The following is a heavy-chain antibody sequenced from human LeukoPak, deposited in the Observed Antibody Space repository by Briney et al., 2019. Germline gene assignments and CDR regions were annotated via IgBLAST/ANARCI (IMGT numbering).Heavy chain of an antibody. Sequence: SVKVSCKASGCTFNSYAISWVRQAPGQGLEWMGGIIPIFGTTNYARRFTGRVTFTLDKSTRTAYMELSSLRSEDTAAYYCARDNDSRGPPHFDYWGQGTLVTVSS. CDR3: ARDNDSRGPPHFDY. J-gene: IGHJ4*02. CDR2: IIPIFGTT. V-gene: IGHV1-69*06. D-gene: IGHD3-16*01. CDR1: GCTFNSYA.